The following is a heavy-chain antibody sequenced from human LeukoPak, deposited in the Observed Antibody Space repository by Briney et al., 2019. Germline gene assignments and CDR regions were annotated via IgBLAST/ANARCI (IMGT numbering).Heavy chain of an antibody. Sequence: GGSLRLSCAASGFTFSSYSMNWVRQAPGKGLEWVSSISSSSSYIYYADSVKGRFTISRDNAKNSLYLQMNSLRAEDTAVYHCARDVVHYDFWSEDYGMDVWGQGTTVTVSS. CDR1: GFTFSSYS. J-gene: IGHJ6*02. CDR2: ISSSSSYI. CDR3: ARDVVHYDFWSEDYGMDV. V-gene: IGHV3-21*01. D-gene: IGHD3-3*01.